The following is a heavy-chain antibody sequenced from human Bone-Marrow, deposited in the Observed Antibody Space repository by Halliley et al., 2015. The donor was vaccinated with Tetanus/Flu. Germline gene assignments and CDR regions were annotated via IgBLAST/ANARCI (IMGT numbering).Heavy chain of an antibody. J-gene: IGHJ4*02. CDR2: ISGSGDTT. CDR3: AGAWEPWLPFDY. V-gene: IGHV3-23*01. D-gene: IGHD5-12*01. Sequence: LEWVSTISGSGDTTYYADSVKGRFTISRDNSKNTLFLQMSNLRAEDTAIYSCAGAWEPWLPFDYWGQGTLVTVSS.